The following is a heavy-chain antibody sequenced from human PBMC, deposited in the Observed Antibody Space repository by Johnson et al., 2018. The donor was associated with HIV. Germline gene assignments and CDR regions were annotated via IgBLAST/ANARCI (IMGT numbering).Heavy chain of an antibody. CDR1: GITVGTNY. CDR2: IFSVGDV. Sequence: VLLVESGGGLVQPVGSLRLSCAASGITVGTNYMSWVRQAPGKGLEWVSVIFSVGDVYYADSVKGRFTISRDNSKNMVYLQMNSLRPEDTAVYYCARDGRDLVTRGSFDIWGQGTMVTVSS. J-gene: IGHJ3*02. V-gene: IGHV3-66*02. CDR3: ARDGRDLVTRGSFDI. D-gene: IGHD3-9*01.